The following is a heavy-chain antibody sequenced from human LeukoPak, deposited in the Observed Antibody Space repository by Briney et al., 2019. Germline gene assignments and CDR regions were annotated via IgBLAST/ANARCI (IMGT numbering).Heavy chain of an antibody. CDR1: GGSINNYY. CDR3: ARGVHYYGSGSYSFDY. CDR2: VYYTGTT. J-gene: IGHJ4*02. D-gene: IGHD3-10*01. V-gene: IGHV4-59*12. Sequence: PSETLSLTCSVSGGSINNYYGTWIRQAPGKGLEWIGNVYYTGTTNYNPSLKSRVTISVDTSKNQFSLKLSSVTAADTAVYYCARGVHYYGSGSYSFDYWGQGTLVTVSS.